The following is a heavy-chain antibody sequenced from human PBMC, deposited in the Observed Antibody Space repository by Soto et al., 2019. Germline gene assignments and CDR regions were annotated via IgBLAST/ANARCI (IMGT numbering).Heavy chain of an antibody. CDR2: IHSSAGT. CDR1: GGSISSGGFY. J-gene: IGHJ4*02. Sequence: PLEPMSLTCTVSGGSISSGGFYRSWISQHPGMGLEWIGYIHSSAGTHYNPSLKSRVSISLDTSESQFSLSLNSVTAADTAVYYCARADFESGSPNLDYWGQGTLVTVSS. D-gene: IGHD3-10*01. CDR3: ARADFESGSPNLDY. V-gene: IGHV4-31*03.